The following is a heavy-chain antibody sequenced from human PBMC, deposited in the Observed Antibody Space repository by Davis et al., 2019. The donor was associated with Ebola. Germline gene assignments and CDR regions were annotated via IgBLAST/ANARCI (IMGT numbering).Heavy chain of an antibody. J-gene: IGHJ6*03. V-gene: IGHV4-39*07. CDR1: GGSISSSSYY. CDR2: IYYSGST. D-gene: IGHD3-22*01. Sequence: PSETLSLTCTVSGGSISSSSYYWVWIRQPPGKGLEWIGSIYYSGSTYYNPSLKSRVTISVDTSKNQFSLKLSSVTAADTAVYYCARGRPYYYDSSGYYMDVWGKGTTVTVSS. CDR3: ARGRPYYYDSSGYYMDV.